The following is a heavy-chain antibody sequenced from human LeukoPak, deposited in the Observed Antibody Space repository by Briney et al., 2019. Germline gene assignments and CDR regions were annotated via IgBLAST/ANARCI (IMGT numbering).Heavy chain of an antibody. V-gene: IGHV4-34*01. J-gene: IGHJ3*02. Sequence: PSETLSLTCAVYGESFRGYYWTWLRQPPGKGLEWIGDINHFESTNYNPSLKSRVTISVDTSKNQFSLKLSSVTAADTAVYYCAGWGYYYGSGSHDAFDIWGQGTMVTVSS. CDR3: AGWGYYYGSGSHDAFDI. CDR1: GESFRGYY. CDR2: INHFEST. D-gene: IGHD3-10*01.